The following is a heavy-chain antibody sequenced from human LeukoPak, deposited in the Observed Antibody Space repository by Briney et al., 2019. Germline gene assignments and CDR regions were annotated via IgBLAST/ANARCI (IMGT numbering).Heavy chain of an antibody. J-gene: IGHJ4*02. Sequence: SETLSLTCAVYGGSFSGYYWSWIRQPPGKGLEWIGEINHSGSTNYNPSLKSRVTISVDTSKNQFSLKLSSVTAADTAVYYCARGARYFDYWGQGTLVTVSS. V-gene: IGHV4-34*01. CDR2: INHSGST. CDR1: GGSFSGYY. CDR3: ARGARYFDY.